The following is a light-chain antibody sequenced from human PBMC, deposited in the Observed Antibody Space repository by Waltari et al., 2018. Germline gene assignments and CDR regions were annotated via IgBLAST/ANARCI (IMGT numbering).Light chain of an antibody. Sequence: DIQMTQSPPSLSASVGDRVTITCRASQGISSYLSWYQQKPGKAPNLLIYAASSLQSGVPSRFSGSGSGTDFTLTISSLQPEDFATYYCQQSYCTPRTFGQGTRVEIK. V-gene: IGKV1-39*01. J-gene: IGKJ1*01. CDR3: QQSYCTPRT. CDR2: AAS. CDR1: QGISSY.